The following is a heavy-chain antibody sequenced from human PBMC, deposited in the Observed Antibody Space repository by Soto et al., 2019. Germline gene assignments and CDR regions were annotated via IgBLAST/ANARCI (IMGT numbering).Heavy chain of an antibody. CDR2: ISAYNGNT. V-gene: IGHV1-18*01. D-gene: IGHD6-19*01. Sequence: ASVKVSCKASGYTFTSYAMHWVRQAPGQRLEWMGWISAYNGNTNHAQKLQDRVIMTTDIPTSTAYMELRSLRSDDTAVYYCARVYNSGNYDYWGQGTLVTVS. CDR1: GYTFTSYA. CDR3: ARVYNSGNYDY. J-gene: IGHJ4*02.